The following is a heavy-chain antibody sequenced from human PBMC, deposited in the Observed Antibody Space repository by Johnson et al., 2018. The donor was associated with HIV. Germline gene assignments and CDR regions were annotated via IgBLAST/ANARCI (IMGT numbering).Heavy chain of an antibody. CDR3: AFSSWYAFDI. J-gene: IGHJ3*02. V-gene: IGHV3-30*02. D-gene: IGHD6-13*01. Sequence: QVQLVESGGGLVQPGGSLRLSCAASGFTFSSYAMSWVRQAPGKGLAWVAFIRFDGSDKYYADSAQGRFTISRDNSKNTLYLQMNSLRAEDTAVYYCAFSSWYAFDIWGQGTMVTVSS. CDR2: IRFDGSDK. CDR1: GFTFSSYA.